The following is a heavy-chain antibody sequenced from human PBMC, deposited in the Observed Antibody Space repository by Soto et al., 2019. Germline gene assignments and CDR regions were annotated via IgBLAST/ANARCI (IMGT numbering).Heavy chain of an antibody. J-gene: IGHJ4*02. V-gene: IGHV1-18*01. Sequence: ASVKVSCKASGYTFITYGVTWVRQAPGQGLEWMGWITPYNGKTHYAQKCQDRVTMTTDTAATTAYMELRSLTSDDSAMYFCARDTSHYFDHWGQEILVTVSS. CDR3: ARDTSHYFDH. CDR1: GYTFITYG. D-gene: IGHD2-2*01. CDR2: ITPYNGKT.